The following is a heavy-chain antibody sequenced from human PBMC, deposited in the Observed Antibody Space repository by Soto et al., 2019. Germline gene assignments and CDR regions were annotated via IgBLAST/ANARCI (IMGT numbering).Heavy chain of an antibody. V-gene: IGHV1-69*13. CDR2: IIPIFGTA. CDR3: ARGRDDFWSGYSG. J-gene: IGHJ4*01. CDR1: GYTFTGYY. Sequence: SVKVSCKASGYTFTGYYMHWVRQAPGQGLEWMGGIIPIFGTANYAQKFQGRVTITADESTSTAYMELSSLRSEDTAVYYCARGRDDFWSGYSGWGPGTLVTVSS. D-gene: IGHD3-3*01.